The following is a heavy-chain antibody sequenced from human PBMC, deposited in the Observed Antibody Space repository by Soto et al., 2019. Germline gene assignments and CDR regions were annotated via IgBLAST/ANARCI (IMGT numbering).Heavy chain of an antibody. J-gene: IGHJ5*02. Sequence: QVQLVESGGGLVKPGGSLRLSCAASGFTFSDYYMSWIRQAPGKGLEWGSYISSSGSTIYYADSVKGRFTNSRDNAKNSLYLQMNSPRAEDTAVYYCARGSSHAPQNWFDPLGQGTLVTVSS. CDR3: ARGSSHAPQNWFDP. CDR2: ISSSGSTI. V-gene: IGHV3-11*01. CDR1: GFTFSDYY. D-gene: IGHD2-2*01.